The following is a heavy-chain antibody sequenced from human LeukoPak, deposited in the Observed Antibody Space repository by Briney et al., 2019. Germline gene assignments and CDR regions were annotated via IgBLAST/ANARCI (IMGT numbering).Heavy chain of an antibody. CDR2: IYYSGST. V-gene: IGHV4-59*01. CDR3: ARRGYNSGLDFDY. CDR1: GGSISSYY. Sequence: KPSETLSLTCTVSGGSISSYYWNWIRQPPGKGLEWIGYIYYSGSTNYNPSLKSRVTISLDTSKNQFSLRLSSVTAADTAVYYCARRGYNSGLDFDYWGQGTLVTVSS. J-gene: IGHJ4*02. D-gene: IGHD6-19*01.